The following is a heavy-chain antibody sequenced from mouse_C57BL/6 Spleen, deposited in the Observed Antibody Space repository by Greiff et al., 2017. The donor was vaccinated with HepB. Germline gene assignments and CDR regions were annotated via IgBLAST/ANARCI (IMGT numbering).Heavy chain of an antibody. J-gene: IGHJ4*01. CDR2: IRNKANGCTT. CDR3: ARSSGKSNPDDYAMDY. Sequence: EVMLVESGGGLVQPGGSLSLSCAASGFTFTDYYMSWVRQPPGKALEWLGFIRNKANGCTTEYSASVKGRFTISRDNSQSILYLQMHALRAEDSATYYCARSSGKSNPDDYAMDYWGQGTSVTVSS. CDR1: GFTFTDYY. V-gene: IGHV7-3*01. D-gene: IGHD2-5*01.